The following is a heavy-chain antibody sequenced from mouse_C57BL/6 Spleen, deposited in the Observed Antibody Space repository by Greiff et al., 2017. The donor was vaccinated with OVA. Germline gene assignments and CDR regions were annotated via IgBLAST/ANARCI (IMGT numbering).Heavy chain of an antibody. CDR2: IYPSDSET. D-gene: IGHD2-4*01. CDR3: ARGLRRFAY. Sequence: VQLQQPGAELVRPGSSVKLSCKASGYTFTSYWMDWVKQRPGQGLEWIGNIYPSDSETHYNQKFKDKAKLTVDKSSSTAYMQLSSLTSEDSAVYYGARGLRRFAYWGQGTLVTVSA. J-gene: IGHJ3*01. V-gene: IGHV1-61*01. CDR1: GYTFTSYW.